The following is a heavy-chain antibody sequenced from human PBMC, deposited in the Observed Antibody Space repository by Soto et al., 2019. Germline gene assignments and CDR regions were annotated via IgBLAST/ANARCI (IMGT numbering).Heavy chain of an antibody. CDR1: GCTFKNNW. V-gene: IGHV3-74*01. CDR3: ARDRIAGSGSCDN. D-gene: IGHD3-10*01. J-gene: IGHJ4*02. Sequence: EVLLVESGGGLVHPGGSLRLSCVAYGCTFKNNWMHWVRQVPGKGLVWVSRIKTDGSSPNYADSVEGRFTISSDNAKNTLYLQMNSLRAEDTAVYYCARDRIAGSGSCDNWGQGTLVTVSS. CDR2: IKTDGSSP.